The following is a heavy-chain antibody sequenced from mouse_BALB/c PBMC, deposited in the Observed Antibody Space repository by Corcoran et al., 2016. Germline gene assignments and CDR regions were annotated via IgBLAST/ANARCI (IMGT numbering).Heavy chain of an antibody. J-gene: IGHJ4*01. CDR1: GYTFPNYG. D-gene: IGHD2-5*01. CDR2: INTNTGEP. CDR3: ARSNSYAMDY. Sequence: QIQLVQSGPELKKPGETVKISCKASGYTFPNYGLNWVKQAPGKGLKWMGWINTNTGEPTDAEEFKGRFAFSLETSASTAYLQINNLKNEDTATYFCARSNSYAMDYWGQGTSVTVSS. V-gene: IGHV9-3*02.